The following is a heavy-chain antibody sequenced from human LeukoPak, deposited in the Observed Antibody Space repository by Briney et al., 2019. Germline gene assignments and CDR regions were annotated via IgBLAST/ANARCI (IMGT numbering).Heavy chain of an antibody. CDR2: IYYSGST. V-gene: IGHV4-30-4*01. D-gene: IGHD2-2*01. Sequence: SQTLSLTCTVSGDSISSGDYYWSWIRQPPGKGLEWIGYIYYSGSTYYNPSLKSRVTISVDTSKNQFSLKLSSVTAADTAVYYCARGFNQLLLFDPWGQGTLVTVSS. CDR1: GDSISSGDYY. J-gene: IGHJ5*02. CDR3: ARGFNQLLLFDP.